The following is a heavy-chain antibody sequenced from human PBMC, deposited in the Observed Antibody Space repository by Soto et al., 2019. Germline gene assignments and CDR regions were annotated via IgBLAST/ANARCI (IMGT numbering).Heavy chain of an antibody. V-gene: IGHV3-73*01. Sequence: GESLKISCAASGFTFSGSAMHWVRQASGKGLEWVGRIRSKANSYATAYAASVKGRFTISRDDSKNTAYLQMNSLKTEDTAVYYCTRITAGRPFDYWGQGTLVTVSS. CDR2: IRSKANSYAT. J-gene: IGHJ4*02. CDR3: TRITAGRPFDY. CDR1: GFTFSGSA. D-gene: IGHD6-19*01.